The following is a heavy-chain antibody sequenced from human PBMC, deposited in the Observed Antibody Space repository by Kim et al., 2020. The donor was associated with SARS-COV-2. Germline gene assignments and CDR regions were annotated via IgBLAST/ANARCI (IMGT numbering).Heavy chain of an antibody. CDR1: GFTFSSYG. D-gene: IGHD3-10*01. CDR3: ARDQGNYYGYPSGMDV. V-gene: IGHV3-33*05. Sequence: GGSLRLSCAASGFTFSSYGMHWVRQAPGKGLEWVAVISYDGSNKYYADSVKGRFTISRDNSKNTLYLQMNSLRAKDTAVYYCARDQGNYYGYPSGMDVWGQGTTVTVSS. CDR2: ISYDGSNK. J-gene: IGHJ6*02.